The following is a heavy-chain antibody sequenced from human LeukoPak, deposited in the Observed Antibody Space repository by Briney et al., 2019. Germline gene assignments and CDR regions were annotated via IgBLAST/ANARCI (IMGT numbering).Heavy chain of an antibody. Sequence: GGSLRLSCAASGFTVSSNYTSWVRQAPGKGLEWVSVIYSGGSTYYADSVKGRFTISRDNSKNTLYLQMNSLRAEDTAVYYCARDLANPGFDYWGQGTLVTVSS. V-gene: IGHV3-66*01. CDR1: GFTVSSNY. D-gene: IGHD1-14*01. J-gene: IGHJ4*02. CDR2: IYSGGST. CDR3: ARDLANPGFDY.